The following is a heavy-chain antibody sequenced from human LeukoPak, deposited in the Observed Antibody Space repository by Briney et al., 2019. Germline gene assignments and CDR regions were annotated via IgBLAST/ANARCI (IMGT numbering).Heavy chain of an antibody. D-gene: IGHD1-26*01. CDR2: IRGSGGST. Sequence: PGGSLRLSCAASGFTFSSYAMSWVRQTPGKGLEWVSAIRGSGGSTYYADSVKGRFTISRDNSKNTLYLQMNSLSAEDTAVYYCAKKVGASYYFDYWGQGTLVTVSS. V-gene: IGHV3-23*01. CDR1: GFTFSSYA. J-gene: IGHJ4*02. CDR3: AKKVGASYYFDY.